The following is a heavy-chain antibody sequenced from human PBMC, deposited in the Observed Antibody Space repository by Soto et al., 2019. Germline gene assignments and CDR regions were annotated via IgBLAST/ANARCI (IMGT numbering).Heavy chain of an antibody. CDR3: ARISTLARYRGYYYYGMDV. CDR2: IYYSGST. V-gene: IGHV4-30-4*01. J-gene: IGHJ6*02. Sequence: SETLSLTCTVSGGSISSGDYYWSWIRQPPGKGLEWIGYIYYSGSTYYNPSPKSRVTISVDTSKNQFSLKLSSVTAADTAVYYCARISTLARYRGYYYYGMDVWGQGTTVTVSS. D-gene: IGHD2-2*01. CDR1: GGSISSGDYY.